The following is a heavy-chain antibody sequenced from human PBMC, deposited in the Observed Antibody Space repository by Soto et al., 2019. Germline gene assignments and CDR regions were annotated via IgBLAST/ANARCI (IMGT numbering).Heavy chain of an antibody. CDR3: ARNVGGVDFDY. V-gene: IGHV4-59*01. CDR1: GGSISSFY. J-gene: IGHJ4*02. CDR2: IHDSGST. D-gene: IGHD1-26*01. Sequence: SATLSLTCRVSGGSISSFYWSWIRQPPGKGLEWIGDIHDSGSTNYNPSLKSRVSISVGTSENQFSLRLRSVTAADTAVYYCARNVGGVDFDYWGQGTQVNVAS.